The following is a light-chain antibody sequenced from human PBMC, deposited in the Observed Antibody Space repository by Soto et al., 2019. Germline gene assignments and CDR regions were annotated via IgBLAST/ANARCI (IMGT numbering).Light chain of an antibody. Sequence: QSALTQPASVSGSPGQSITISCTGTSSDVGSYNLVSWYQQRPGKAPKLMIYEGSKRPSGVSNRFSGSKSGNTASLTISGLQAEDEADYYCCSYAGSSLYVFGTGTKVTV. J-gene: IGLJ1*01. CDR1: SSDVGSYNL. CDR3: CSYAGSSLYV. CDR2: EGS. V-gene: IGLV2-23*01.